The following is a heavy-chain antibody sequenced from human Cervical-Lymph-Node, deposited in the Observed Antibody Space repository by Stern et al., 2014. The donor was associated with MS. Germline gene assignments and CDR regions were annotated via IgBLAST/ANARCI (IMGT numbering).Heavy chain of an antibody. CDR2: INPSGGST. Sequence: VQLVESGAEVKKPGASVKVSCKASGYTFTRYYMHWVRQAPGQGLEWMGIINPSGGSTSNAQKFQGRVTMNRDTSTSTVHMELSSLRSEDTAVYYCAREVAGHRLGMMDVWGQGTTVTVSS. V-gene: IGHV1-46*01. CDR1: GYTFTRYY. CDR3: AREVAGHRLGMMDV. D-gene: IGHD6-19*01. J-gene: IGHJ6*02.